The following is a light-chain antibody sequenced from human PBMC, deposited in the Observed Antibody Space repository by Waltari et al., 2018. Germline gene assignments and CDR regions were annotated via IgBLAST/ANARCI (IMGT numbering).Light chain of an antibody. CDR3: SSYAGNNILI. J-gene: IGLJ2*01. CDR2: EVT. V-gene: IGLV2-8*01. Sequence: QSALTQPPSASGSPGQAVTISCTGTSSDIGAYDDVSWYQQYSGKAPKLLIYEVTKRPSGVPGRFSGSKSGYTASLTVSVLQPEDEADYYCSSYAGNNILIFGGGTKLTVL. CDR1: SSDIGAYDD.